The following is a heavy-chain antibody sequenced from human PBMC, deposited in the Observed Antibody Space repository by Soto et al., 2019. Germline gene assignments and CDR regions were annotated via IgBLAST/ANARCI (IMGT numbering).Heavy chain of an antibody. V-gene: IGHV3-7*03. Sequence: EVQLVESGGGLVQPGGSLRLSCAVAGLTFSDYWMSWVRQAPGKGLEGVANIRQDESEKNYADSVKGRFTISRDNAKSSVYLQMNSLRAEDTAVYYCTNDKFSGSYYVRGLTYYFEYWGQGTLVTVSS. J-gene: IGHJ4*02. CDR1: GLTFSDYW. CDR2: IRQDESEK. CDR3: TNDKFSGSYYVRGLTYYFEY. D-gene: IGHD1-26*01.